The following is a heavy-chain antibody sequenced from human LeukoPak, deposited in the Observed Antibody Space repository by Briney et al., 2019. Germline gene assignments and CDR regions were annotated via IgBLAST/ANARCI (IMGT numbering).Heavy chain of an antibody. CDR2: ISGSGGST. Sequence: PGGSLRLSCAASGFTFSSYAMSWVRQAPGKGLEWVSAISGSGGSTYYADSVKGRFTISRDNSKNTLYLQMNSLRAEDTAVYYCARDRGVEGYFDYWGQGTLVTVSS. V-gene: IGHV3-23*01. J-gene: IGHJ4*02. CDR3: ARDRGVEGYFDY. CDR1: GFTFSSYA. D-gene: IGHD1-26*01.